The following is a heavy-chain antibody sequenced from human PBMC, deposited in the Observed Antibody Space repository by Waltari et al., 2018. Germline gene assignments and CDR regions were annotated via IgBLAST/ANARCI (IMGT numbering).Heavy chain of an antibody. CDR1: GGSISSHY. CDR3: ARVFPVVAAPSRFDP. Sequence: QVQLQESGPGLVKPSETLSLTCTVSGGSISSHYWSWIRQPPGKGLEWIGYIYYSGSTNHNPARKSRVTISVDTSKNQFSLKLSSVTAADTAVYYCARVFPVVAAPSRFDPWGQGTLVTVSS. V-gene: IGHV4-59*11. J-gene: IGHJ5*02. CDR2: IYYSGST. D-gene: IGHD2-15*01.